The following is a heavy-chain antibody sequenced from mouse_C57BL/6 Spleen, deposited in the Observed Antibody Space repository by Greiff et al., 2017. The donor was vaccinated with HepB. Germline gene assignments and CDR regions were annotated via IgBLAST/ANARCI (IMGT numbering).Heavy chain of an antibody. CDR3: TSAPYYSNYTY. D-gene: IGHD2-5*01. Sequence: VQLQQSGTVLARPGASVKMSCKTSGYTFTSYWMHWVKQRPGQGLEWIGAIYPGNSDTSYNQKFKGKAKLTAVTSASTAYMELSSLTNEDSAASYCTSAPYYSNYTYWGQGTLVTVSA. CDR1: GYTFTSYW. J-gene: IGHJ3*01. CDR2: IYPGNSDT. V-gene: IGHV1-5*01.